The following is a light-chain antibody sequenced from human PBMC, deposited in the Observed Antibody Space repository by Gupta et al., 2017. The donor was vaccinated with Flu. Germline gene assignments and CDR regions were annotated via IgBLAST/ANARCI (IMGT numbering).Light chain of an antibody. CDR1: SANIGNNY. V-gene: IGLV1-51*02. J-gene: IGLJ2*01. CDR3: ATWDNSLVTVV. Sequence: QSVLTQPLSVSAAAGQKVTISCSGSSANIGNNYVSWYQYVPGTAPQLLIHEDNRRPSGIPDRISGSKSGTSAILAITGLQTGDEAYYYCATWDNSLVTVVFGGGTKLTVL. CDR2: EDN.